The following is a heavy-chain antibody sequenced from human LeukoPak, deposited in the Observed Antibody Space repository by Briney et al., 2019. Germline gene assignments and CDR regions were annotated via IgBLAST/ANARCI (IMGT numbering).Heavy chain of an antibody. CDR2: IYYSGST. J-gene: IGHJ4*02. CDR3: ARHRRSGYRFDY. V-gene: IGHV4-59*08. CDR1: GGSISSYY. Sequence: SETLSLTCTVSGGSISSYYWSWIRQPPGKGLEWIGYIYYSGSTNYNPSLKSRVTISVDTSKNQFSLRLSSVTAADTAVYYCARHRRSGYRFDYWGQGTLVTVSS. D-gene: IGHD3-22*01.